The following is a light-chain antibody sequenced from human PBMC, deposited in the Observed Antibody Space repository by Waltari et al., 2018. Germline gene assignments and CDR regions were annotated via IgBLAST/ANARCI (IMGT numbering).Light chain of an antibody. J-gene: IGLJ2*01. V-gene: IGLV2-14*01. Sequence: QSALTQPASVSGSPGQSITISCTGTTRDVGRYNYVSWYQCHPGKAPALIIYEFTNRPSGVSGRFSGSKSGNTASLSIAGLQPGDEADYYCSSYTSIKTPYVVFGGGTKVTVL. CDR2: EFT. CDR3: SSYTSIKTPYVV. CDR1: TRDVGRYNY.